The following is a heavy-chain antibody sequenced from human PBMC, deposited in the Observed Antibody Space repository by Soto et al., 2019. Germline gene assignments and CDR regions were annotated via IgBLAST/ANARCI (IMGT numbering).Heavy chain of an antibody. V-gene: IGHV1-46*03. CDR3: ARVGYFGLGISTLAGGGFMDV. D-gene: IGHD3-10*01. J-gene: IGHJ6*03. CDR2: INPSGGRT. CDR1: GYTLTNYY. Sequence: QVQLVQSGAEVKKPGASVTVSCKASGYTLTNYYIHWVRQAPGQGLEWMGMINPSGGRTSLTEKFKGRVTMTGDTSTRTVYMEVSRMRSDEKAVYYCARVGYFGLGISTLAGGGFMDVWGTGPTVTVSS.